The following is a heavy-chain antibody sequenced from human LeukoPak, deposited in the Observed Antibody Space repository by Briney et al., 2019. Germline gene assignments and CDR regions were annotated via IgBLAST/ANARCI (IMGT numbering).Heavy chain of an antibody. J-gene: IGHJ4*02. V-gene: IGHV3-48*04. D-gene: IGHD3-16*02. CDR2: ISSSSSTI. CDR1: GFTFSSYS. Sequence: GGSLRLSCAASGFTFSSYSMNWARQAPGKGLEWVSYISSSSSTIYYADSVKGRFTISRDNAKNSLYLQMNSLRAEDTAVYYCARGAMITFGGVIGPFDYWGQGTLVTVSS. CDR3: ARGAMITFGGVIGPFDY.